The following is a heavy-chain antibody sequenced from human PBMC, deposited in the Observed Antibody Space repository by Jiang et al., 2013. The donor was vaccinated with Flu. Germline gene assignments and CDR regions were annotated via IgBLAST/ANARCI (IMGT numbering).Heavy chain of an antibody. J-gene: IGHJ4*02. D-gene: IGHD6-19*01. Sequence: GAEVKKPGASVKVSCKASGYTFTSYGISWVRQAPGQGLEWMGWISAYNGNTNYAQKLQGRVTMTTDTSTSTAYMELRSLRSDDTAVYYCARDLRIAVAAKIWNFDYWGQGTLVTVSS. CDR2: ISAYNGNT. CDR3: ARDLRIAVAAKIWNFDY. CDR1: GYTFTSYG. V-gene: IGHV1-18*01.